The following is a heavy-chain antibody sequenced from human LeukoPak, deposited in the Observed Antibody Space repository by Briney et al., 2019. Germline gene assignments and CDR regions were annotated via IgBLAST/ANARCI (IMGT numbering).Heavy chain of an antibody. CDR3: ARDVLFDP. CDR1: GGSISSYY. V-gene: IGHV4-59*01. Sequence: PSETLSLTCTVSGGSISSYYWSWIRQPPGKGLEWIGYIYYSGSTNYNPSLKSRVTISVDTSKNQFSLKLSSVTAADTAVCYCARDVLFDPWGQGTLVTVSS. J-gene: IGHJ5*02. CDR2: IYYSGST.